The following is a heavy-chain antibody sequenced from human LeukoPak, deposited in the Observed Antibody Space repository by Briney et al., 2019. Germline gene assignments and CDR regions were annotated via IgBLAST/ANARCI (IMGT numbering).Heavy chain of an antibody. J-gene: IGHJ4*02. D-gene: IGHD7-27*01. Sequence: GGFLRLSCAASGFTFSSYAMHWVRQAPGKGLEWVAVISYDGSNKYYADSVKGRFTISRDNSKNTLYLQMNSLRAEDTAVYYCASTPPSPTGEGLRGYFDYWGQGTLVTVSS. CDR1: GFTFSSYA. CDR2: ISYDGSNK. CDR3: ASTPPSPTGEGLRGYFDY. V-gene: IGHV3-30-3*01.